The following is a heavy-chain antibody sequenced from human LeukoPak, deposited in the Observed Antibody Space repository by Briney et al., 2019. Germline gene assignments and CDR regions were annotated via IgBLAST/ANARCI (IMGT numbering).Heavy chain of an antibody. CDR1: GFTFSSYA. V-gene: IGHV3-23*01. CDR3: AKGPSSGWYVDY. D-gene: IGHD6-19*01. CDR2: ISGSGGST. Sequence: GSLRLSCAASGFTFSSYAMSWVRQAPGKGLEWVSAISGSGGSTYYADSVKGRFTISRDNSKNTLYLQMNSLRAEDTAVYYCAKGPSSGWYVDYWGQGTLVTVSS. J-gene: IGHJ4*02.